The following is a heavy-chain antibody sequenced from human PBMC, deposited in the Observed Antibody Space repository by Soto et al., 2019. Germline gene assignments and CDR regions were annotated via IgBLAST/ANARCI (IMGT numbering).Heavy chain of an antibody. CDR1: GFTFSSYA. J-gene: IGHJ3*02. CDR2: ISYDGSNK. D-gene: IGHD2-21*02. Sequence: GGSLRLSCAASGFTFSSYAMHWVRQAPGKGLEWVAVISYDGSNKYYADSVKGRFTISRDNSKNTLYLQMNSLRAEDTAVYYCARGLLSDAFDIWGQGTMVTVSS. V-gene: IGHV3-30-3*01. CDR3: ARGLLSDAFDI.